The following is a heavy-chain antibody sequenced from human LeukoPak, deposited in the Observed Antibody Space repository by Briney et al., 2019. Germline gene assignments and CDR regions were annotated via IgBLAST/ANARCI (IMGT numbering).Heavy chain of an antibody. Sequence: GGSLRLSCAASGFTFSSYGMHWVRQAPGKGLEWVAVISYDGSNKYYADSVKGRFTISRDNSKNTPYLQMNSLRAEDTAVYYCAKDFCGGDCYASNFDYWGQGTLVTVSS. CDR2: ISYDGSNK. V-gene: IGHV3-30*18. CDR3: AKDFCGGDCYASNFDY. CDR1: GFTFSSYG. J-gene: IGHJ4*02. D-gene: IGHD2-21*02.